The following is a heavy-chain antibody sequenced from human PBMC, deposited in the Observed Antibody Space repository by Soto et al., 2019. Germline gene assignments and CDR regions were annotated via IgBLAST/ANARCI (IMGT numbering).Heavy chain of an antibody. CDR3: VRDGTKTLRDWLDP. CDR1: GASISGFY. CDR2: IYAPGTT. D-gene: IGHD1-1*01. V-gene: IGHV4-4*07. Sequence: SETLSLTCTVSGASISGFYWSWIRNSAGKGLEWIGRIYAPGTTDYNPSHKRRVLMSVDTSKKQFSLKLRSVTAADTAVYYCVRDGTKTLRDWLDPWGQGISVTVSS. J-gene: IGHJ5*02.